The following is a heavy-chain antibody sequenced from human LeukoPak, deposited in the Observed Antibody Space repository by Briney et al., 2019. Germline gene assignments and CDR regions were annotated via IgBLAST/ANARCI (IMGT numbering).Heavy chain of an antibody. CDR3: ARDRPSGGTYHDILTGYPTFDP. V-gene: IGHV3-33*01. J-gene: IGHJ5*02. CDR2: IWYDGSNR. D-gene: IGHD3-9*01. Sequence: PGRSLRLSCAASGFTFSSYGMHWVRQAPGKGLEWVAVIWYDGSNRYYADSVKGRFTVSRDNSKNTLYLQMNSLRAEDTAVYYCARDRPSGGTYHDILTGYPTFDPWGQGTLVTVSS. CDR1: GFTFSSYG.